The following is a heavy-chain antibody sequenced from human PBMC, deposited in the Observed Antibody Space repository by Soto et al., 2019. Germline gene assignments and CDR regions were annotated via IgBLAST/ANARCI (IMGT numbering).Heavy chain of an antibody. V-gene: IGHV4-30-4*01. D-gene: IGHD2-21*02. CDR1: GGSISSGYYY. Sequence: QVQLQESGPGLVKHSQTLSLTCTVSGGSISSGYYYWSWIRQPPGKGLEWIGYIYYSGSTYYNPSLKSRVTILVDTSKNQFSLKLSSVTAADTAVYYCASAMVVTQNWFDPWGQGTLVTVSS. CDR3: ASAMVVTQNWFDP. CDR2: IYYSGST. J-gene: IGHJ5*02.